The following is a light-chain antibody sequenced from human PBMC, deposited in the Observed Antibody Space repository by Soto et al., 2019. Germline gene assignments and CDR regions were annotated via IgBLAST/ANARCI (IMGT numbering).Light chain of an antibody. CDR2: GVS. CDR1: SSDVGGYNF. J-gene: IGLJ1*01. V-gene: IGLV2-14*01. Sequence: SALTQPASVSGSPGQSITISCTGTSSDVGGYNFVSWYQQHPGKAPKLMIHGVSNRPSGVSNRFSGSKSGNTASLTISGLQAEDEADYYCSSYTSSYTLGVFGTGTKVTVL. CDR3: SSYTSSYTLGV.